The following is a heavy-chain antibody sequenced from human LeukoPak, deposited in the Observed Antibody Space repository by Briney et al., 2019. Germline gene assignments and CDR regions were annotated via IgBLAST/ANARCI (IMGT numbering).Heavy chain of an antibody. CDR1: GGSISSSSYY. CDR3: XXQDYDFWSGYYLPVGPPGEYYFDY. D-gene: IGHD3-3*01. Sequence: SETLSLTCTVSGGSISSSSYYWGWIRQPPGKGLEWIGSIYYSGSTYYNPSLKSRVTISVDTSKNQFSLKLSSVTAADTAVYYCXXQDYDFWSGYYLPVGPPGEYYFDYWGQGTLVTVSS. J-gene: IGHJ4*02. V-gene: IGHV4-39*01. CDR2: IYYSGST.